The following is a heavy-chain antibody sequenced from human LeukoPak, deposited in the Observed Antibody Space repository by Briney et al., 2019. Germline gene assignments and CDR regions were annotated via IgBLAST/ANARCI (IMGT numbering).Heavy chain of an antibody. CDR3: ASLAAAGTGEGFLDY. J-gene: IGHJ4*02. CDR1: GYTFTGYY. D-gene: IGHD6-13*01. Sequence: ASVKVSCKASGYTFTGYYMHWVRQAPGQGLEWMGWINPNSGGTNYAQKFQGRVTMTRDTSISAAYMELSRLRPDDTAVYYCASLAAAGTGEGFLDYWGQGTLVTVSS. CDR2: INPNSGGT. V-gene: IGHV1-2*02.